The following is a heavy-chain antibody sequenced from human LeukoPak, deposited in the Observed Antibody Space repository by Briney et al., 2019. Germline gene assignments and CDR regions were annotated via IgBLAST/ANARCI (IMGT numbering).Heavy chain of an antibody. CDR3: ARPKQTYQDALDI. Sequence: VKVSCKASGGTFSSYAISWVRQAPGQGLEWMGRIIPIFGTANYAQKFQGRVTITTDESTSTAYMELSSLRSEDTAVYYCARPKQTYQDALDIWGQGTMVTVSS. CDR2: IIPIFGTA. V-gene: IGHV1-69*13. D-gene: IGHD2-2*01. J-gene: IGHJ3*02. CDR1: GGTFSSYA.